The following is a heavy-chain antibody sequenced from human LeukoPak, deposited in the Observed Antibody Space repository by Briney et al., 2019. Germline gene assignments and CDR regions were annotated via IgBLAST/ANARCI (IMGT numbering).Heavy chain of an antibody. Sequence: SVKVSCKASGGTFSSYAISWVRQAPGRGLEWMGRIIPILGIANYAQKFQGGVTITADKSTSTAYMELSSLRSEDTAVYYCARAARRYYGSGTRGYYYGMDVWGQGTTVTVSS. D-gene: IGHD3-10*01. V-gene: IGHV1-69*04. CDR3: ARAARRYYGSGTRGYYYGMDV. CDR1: GGTFSSYA. J-gene: IGHJ6*02. CDR2: IIPILGIA.